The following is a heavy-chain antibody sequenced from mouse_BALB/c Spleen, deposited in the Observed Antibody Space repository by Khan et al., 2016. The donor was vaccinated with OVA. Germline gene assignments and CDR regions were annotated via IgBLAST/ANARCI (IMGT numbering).Heavy chain of an antibody. D-gene: IGHD1-1*01. Sequence: QIQLVQSGPELKKPGETVKISCKASGYSFTDYSMHWVKQAPGKGLKWMGWINTETGEPTYADDFKGRFAFSLETSATTAYLQIHNLKNEDTATYFCSRTTTADYAIDYWGQGTSVTVSS. V-gene: IGHV9-2-1*01. CDR3: SRTTTADYAIDY. CDR1: GYSFTDYS. J-gene: IGHJ4*01. CDR2: INTETGEP.